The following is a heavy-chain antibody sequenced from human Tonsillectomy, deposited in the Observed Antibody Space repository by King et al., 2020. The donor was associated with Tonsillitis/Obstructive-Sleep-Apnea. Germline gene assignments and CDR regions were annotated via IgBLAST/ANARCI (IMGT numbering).Heavy chain of an antibody. CDR3: ARRMSCTGGSCSDAFDI. V-gene: IGHV5-51*01. CDR2: IYPGDYDT. CDR1: GYSFTSSW. J-gene: IGHJ3*02. Sequence: QLVQSGAEVKKPGESLKISCKGSGYSFTSSWIGWVRQMPGKGLEWMGIIYPGDYDTRYSPSFQGQVTISADKSISTAYLQWSSLKASDTAMYYCARRMSCTGGSCSDAFDIWGQGTMVTVSS. D-gene: IGHD2-15*01.